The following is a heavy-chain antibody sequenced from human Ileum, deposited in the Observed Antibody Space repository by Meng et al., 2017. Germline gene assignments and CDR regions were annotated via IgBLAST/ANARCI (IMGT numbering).Heavy chain of an antibody. CDR3: ARGGVAARLGT. J-gene: IGHJ4*02. D-gene: IGHD6-6*01. CDR2: ISHSGST. CDR1: GGSFSGYY. V-gene: IGHV4-34*02. Sequence: QIKQGGAGLLQPSGTLSLTCAANGGSFSGYYWSWIRQPPGKGLEWIGEISHSGSTHYNPSLKSRLTISVDTSNNQFSLKLNSVTAADTAVYYCARGGVAARLGTWGQGALVTVSS.